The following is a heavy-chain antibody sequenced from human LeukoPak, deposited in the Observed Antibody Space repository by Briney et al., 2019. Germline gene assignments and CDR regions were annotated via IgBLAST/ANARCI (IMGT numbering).Heavy chain of an antibody. Sequence: ASVKVSCKASGYTFTGYYMHWVRQAPGQGLEWMGRINPNSGGTNYAQKFQGRVTMTRDTSISTAYMELSRLRSDDTALYYCARWRYYYDSSNQLDYWGQGTLVTVSS. J-gene: IGHJ4*02. CDR1: GYTFTGYY. CDR2: INPNSGGT. CDR3: ARWRYYYDSSNQLDY. V-gene: IGHV1-2*06. D-gene: IGHD3-22*01.